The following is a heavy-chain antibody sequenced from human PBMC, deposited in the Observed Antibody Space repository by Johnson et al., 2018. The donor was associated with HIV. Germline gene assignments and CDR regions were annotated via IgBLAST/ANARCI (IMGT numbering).Heavy chain of an antibody. CDR2: IRYDGSNK. D-gene: IGHD2-15*01. CDR3: AKDPCTGASCLPGAFDI. V-gene: IGHV3-30*02. Sequence: QVQLVESGGGVVQPGGSLRLSCVVSGFTFSSYGMHWVRQAPGKGLEWVAFIRYDGSNKYYADSVKGRFTISRDNSKNTLYLQMNSLRAEDTAVYYCAKDPCTGASCLPGAFDIWGQGTLVTVSS. CDR1: GFTFSSYG. J-gene: IGHJ3*02.